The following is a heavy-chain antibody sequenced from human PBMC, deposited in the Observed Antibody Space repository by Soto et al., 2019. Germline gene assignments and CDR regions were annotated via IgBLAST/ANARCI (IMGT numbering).Heavy chain of an antibody. D-gene: IGHD1-1*01. CDR3: AMGESKLDVHYNREFDY. CDR2: VSDDGSAT. Sequence: PGGSLRLSCAASGFTFNNYATNWFRQAPGKGLEWVSIVSDDGSATYYADSVKGRFTISRDNSKSTLYLQMNSLRAEDTAVYYCAMGESKLDVHYNREFDYWGQGTLVTVSS. CDR1: GFTFNNYA. J-gene: IGHJ4*02. V-gene: IGHV3-23*01.